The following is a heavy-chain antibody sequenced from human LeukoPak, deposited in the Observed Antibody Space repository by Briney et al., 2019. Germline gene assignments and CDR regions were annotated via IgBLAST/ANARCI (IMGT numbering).Heavy chain of an antibody. CDR3: AKVYLLTVTTPIDY. J-gene: IGHJ4*02. Sequence: PGGSLRLSCAASGFTFSSYGMHWVRQTPGKGLEWVAFIRYDGSNKYYADSVKGRFTISRDNSKNTLYLQMNSLRAEDTAVYYCAKVYLLTVTTPIDYWGQGTLVTVSS. CDR1: GFTFSSYG. V-gene: IGHV3-30*02. CDR2: IRYDGSNK. D-gene: IGHD4-17*01.